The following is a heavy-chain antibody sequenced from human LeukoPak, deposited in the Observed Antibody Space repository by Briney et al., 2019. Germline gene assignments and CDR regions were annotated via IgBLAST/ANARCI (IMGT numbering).Heavy chain of an antibody. D-gene: IGHD2-15*01. CDR2: ISYDGSNK. J-gene: IGHJ4*02. CDR3: AIGDGGTLDY. Sequence: PGGSLRLSCAASGFTFSSYAMHWVRQAPGKGLEWVAVISYDGSNKYYAGSVKGRFTISRDNSKNTLYQQMNSLRAEDTAVYYCAIGDGGTLDYWGQGTLVTVSS. CDR1: GFTFSSYA. V-gene: IGHV3-30*04.